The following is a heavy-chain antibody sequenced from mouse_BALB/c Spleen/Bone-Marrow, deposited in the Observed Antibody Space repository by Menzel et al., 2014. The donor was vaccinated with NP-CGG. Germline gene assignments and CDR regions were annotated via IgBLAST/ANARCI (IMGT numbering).Heavy chain of an antibody. V-gene: IGHV1S135*01. J-gene: IGHJ4*01. CDR3: ARLGDGYYDALDY. Sequence: EVKLMESGPELVKPGASVKVSCKASGYAFTNYNMYWVKQSHGKSLEWIGYIDLYNGGTSYNQKFKGKATLTVDKSSSTAYMHLNSLTSEDSAVYYCARLGDGYYDALDYWGQGTSVTASS. CDR2: IDLYNGGT. D-gene: IGHD2-3*01. CDR1: GYAFTNYN.